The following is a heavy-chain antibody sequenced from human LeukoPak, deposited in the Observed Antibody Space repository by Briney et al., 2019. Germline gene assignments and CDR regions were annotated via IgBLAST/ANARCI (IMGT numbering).Heavy chain of an antibody. CDR1: GGSISSGSYY. Sequence: TLSLTCTVSGGSISSGSYYWSGIRQPAGKGLEWIGRIYTSGSTNYNPSLKSRVTISVDTSKNQFSLKLSSVTAADTAVYYCARDLGDSSSWYYKDYYYMDVWGKGTTVTVSS. CDR3: ARDLGDSSSWYYKDYYYMDV. V-gene: IGHV4-61*02. D-gene: IGHD6-13*01. J-gene: IGHJ6*03. CDR2: IYTSGST.